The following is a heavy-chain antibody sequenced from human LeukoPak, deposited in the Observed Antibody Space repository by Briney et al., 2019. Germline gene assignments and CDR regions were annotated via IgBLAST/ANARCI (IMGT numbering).Heavy chain of an antibody. Sequence: HSGGSLRLSCAASGFTFTDYAMGWVRQAPGQGLEWASTISASGSTTYYADSVRGRFTISRDNSKNTLSLQMSSLRAEDTAVYYCAKARTPYNSGFDYWGLGTLVAVSS. J-gene: IGHJ4*02. CDR2: ISASGSTT. V-gene: IGHV3-23*01. CDR3: AKARTPYNSGFDY. D-gene: IGHD6-19*01. CDR1: GFTFTDYA.